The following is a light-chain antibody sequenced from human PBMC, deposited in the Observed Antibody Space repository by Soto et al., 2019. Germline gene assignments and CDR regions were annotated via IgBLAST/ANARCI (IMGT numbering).Light chain of an antibody. CDR2: GAS. CDR3: QQYNKWPPYT. CDR1: QSVSSN. Sequence: EIVMTQSPANLSVSPGERATLSCRASQSVSSNLAWYQQKPGQGPRLLIYGASTRATSIPARFSGSGSGTEFTLTINSLQSEDFAVYYCQQYNKWPPYTFGQGPKLEIQ. V-gene: IGKV3-15*01. J-gene: IGKJ2*01.